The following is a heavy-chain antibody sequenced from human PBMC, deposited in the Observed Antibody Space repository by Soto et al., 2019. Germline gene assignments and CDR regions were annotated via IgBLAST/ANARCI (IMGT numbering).Heavy chain of an antibody. CDR2: ISASDGST. D-gene: IGHD3-3*01. V-gene: IGHV1-18*01. CDR3: AREGILGLFDAYDL. CDR1: GYAFSFG. Sequence: ASVKVSCKASGYAFSFGFSWVRQAPGQGLEWMGWISASDGSTNSAQKFRGRISLTTDTSTNTAYLDLLSLTSDDTAVYLCAREGILGLFDAYDLWGQGTMVTVSS. J-gene: IGHJ3*01.